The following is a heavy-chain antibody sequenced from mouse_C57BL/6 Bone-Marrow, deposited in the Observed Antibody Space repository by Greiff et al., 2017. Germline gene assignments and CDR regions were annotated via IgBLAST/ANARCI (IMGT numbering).Heavy chain of an antibody. J-gene: IGHJ2*01. Sequence: QVQLQQPGAELVRPGSSVKLSCKASGYTFTSYWMHWVKQRPIQGLEWIGNIDPSDSETHYNQKFKDKATLTVDKSSSTAYMQLSSLTSEDSAVYYCARSANYGSSYGYFDYWGQGTTLTVSS. CDR3: ARSANYGSSYGYFDY. D-gene: IGHD1-1*01. V-gene: IGHV1-52*01. CDR2: IDPSDSET. CDR1: GYTFTSYW.